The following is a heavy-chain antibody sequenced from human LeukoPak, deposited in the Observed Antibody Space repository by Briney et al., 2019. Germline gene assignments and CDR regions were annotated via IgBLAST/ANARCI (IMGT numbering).Heavy chain of an antibody. CDR3: ARSVATTMVDY. J-gene: IGHJ4*02. V-gene: IGHV4-39*07. D-gene: IGHD5-24*01. CDR2: INHSGST. Sequence: SETLSLTCTVSGGSISSSSYYWGWIRQPPGKGLEWIGEINHSGSTNYNPSLKSRVTISVDTSKNQFSLKLSSVTAADTAVYYCARSVATTMVDYWGQGTLVTVSS. CDR1: GGSISSSSYY.